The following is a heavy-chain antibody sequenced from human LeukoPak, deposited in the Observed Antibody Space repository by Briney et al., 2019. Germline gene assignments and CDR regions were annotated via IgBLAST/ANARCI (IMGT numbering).Heavy chain of an antibody. CDR1: GGSVSSYY. CDR2: LSHSGSS. V-gene: IGHV4-59*02. Sequence: SETLSLTCTVSGGSVSSYYWSWIRRPPGRGLEWIAYLSHSGSSDSNPSLTSRVTTLVDTSKNQFSLKLTSVTAAGTAVYYCARARYANAWYAFDIWGHGTMVTVSS. J-gene: IGHJ3*02. CDR3: ARARYANAWYAFDI. D-gene: IGHD2-2*01.